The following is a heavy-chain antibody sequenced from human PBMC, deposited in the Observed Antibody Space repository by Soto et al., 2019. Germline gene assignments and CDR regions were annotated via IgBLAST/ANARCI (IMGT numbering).Heavy chain of an antibody. CDR1: GGTFNNYA. CDR2: IIPIFGTA. J-gene: IGHJ4*02. CDR3: ARGVHYDRSGYYYFY. Sequence: GASVKVSCKASGGTFNNYAISWVRQAPGQGLEWMGGIIPIFGTANYAQKFQGRVTITADESTSTAYMELRSLRSEDTAVYYCARGVHYDRSGYYYFYWGQGTLVTVPQ. V-gene: IGHV1-69*13. D-gene: IGHD3-22*01.